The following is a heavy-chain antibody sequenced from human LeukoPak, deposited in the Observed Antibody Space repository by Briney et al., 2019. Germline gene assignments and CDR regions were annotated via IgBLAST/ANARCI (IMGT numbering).Heavy chain of an antibody. CDR1: GFTFSSYG. CDR2: ISFVEGNR. V-gene: IGHV3-30*03. CDR3: ARDAGTWGYGYIFDY. D-gene: IGHD7-27*01. J-gene: IGHJ4*02. Sequence: GGSLRLSCEASGFTFSSYGMHWVRQAPGKGLEWVAVISFVEGNRHYADSVKGRFTISRDNSKNTLYLQMNSLRAEDTAVYYCARDAGTWGYGYIFDYWGQGTLVTVSS.